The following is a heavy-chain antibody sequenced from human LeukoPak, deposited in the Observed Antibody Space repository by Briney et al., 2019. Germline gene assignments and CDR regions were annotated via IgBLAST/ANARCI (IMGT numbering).Heavy chain of an antibody. D-gene: IGHD4-11*01. V-gene: IGHV1-2*06. J-gene: IGHJ3*02. CDR3: ARGAYDYDAFDI. Sequence: ASVKVSCKNPGYSIAGYYIHWVRQAPGQGLEWMGRLNPNYRDTNFAQRFQGRVTMTRDTTITTAFMELNNLGSDDTAIYYCARGAYDYDAFDIWGQGTMVTVSS. CDR1: GYSIAGYY. CDR2: LNPNYRDT.